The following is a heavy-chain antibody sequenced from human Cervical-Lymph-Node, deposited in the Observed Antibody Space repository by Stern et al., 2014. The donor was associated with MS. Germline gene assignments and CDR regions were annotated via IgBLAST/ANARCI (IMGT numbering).Heavy chain of an antibody. CDR2: ISISGDYT. CDR1: GFPFSSYA. D-gene: IGHD2-2*01. J-gene: IGHJ6*02. V-gene: IGHV3-21*01. Sequence: VQLVESGGGLVKPGGSLRLSCAASGFPFSSYAMTWVRQAPGKGLEWISSISISGDYTYYADSVKGRFTIPRDNAKNSLHLQMNSLSAEDTAVYYCARASNTISYYYHGMDVWGQGTTVTVSS. CDR3: ARASNTISYYYHGMDV.